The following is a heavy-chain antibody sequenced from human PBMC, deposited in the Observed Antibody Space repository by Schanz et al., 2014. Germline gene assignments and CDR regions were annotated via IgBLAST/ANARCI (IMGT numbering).Heavy chain of an antibody. CDR1: GFTFSSYT. Sequence: VQLVESGGGVVQPGRSLRLSCAASGFTFSSYTMHWVRQAPGTGLEWVANIKQDGSERYYVDSVKGRFTISRDNAKNSLYLQMNSLRAEDTAVYYCERFQSPHQPFDYWGQGTLVTVSS. D-gene: IGHD2-2*01. V-gene: IGHV3-7*01. CDR3: ERFQSPHQPFDY. J-gene: IGHJ4*02. CDR2: IKQDGSER.